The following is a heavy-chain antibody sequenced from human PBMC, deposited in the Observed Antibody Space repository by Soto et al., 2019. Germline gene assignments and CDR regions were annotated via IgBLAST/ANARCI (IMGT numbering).Heavy chain of an antibody. CDR3: ARFVRHQLPTIDY. CDR2: MNPSNGNT. Sequence: QVQLVQSGAEVREPGASVKVSCKASGYTFTNYDINWVRQATGQGLEWMGWMNPSNGNTGYAQKFQGRVTMTRDTSISTAYMELSSLTSADTAVYYCARFVRHQLPTIDYWGQGALVTVSS. J-gene: IGHJ4*02. CDR1: GYTFTNYD. D-gene: IGHD1-26*01. V-gene: IGHV1-8*01.